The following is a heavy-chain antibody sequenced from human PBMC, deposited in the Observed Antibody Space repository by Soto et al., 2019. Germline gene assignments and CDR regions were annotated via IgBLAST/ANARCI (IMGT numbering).Heavy chain of an antibody. V-gene: IGHV3-30*04. J-gene: IGHJ4*02. CDR3: AKGQISDRLWPDY. Sequence: QVQLLESGGGVVQPGSSLTLSCAASGFSFSTYAIHWVRQAPGKGLDWVAIISSDGRDKYYADSVKGRFTISRDNSKKTLYLQMNSLRTEDTAVYYCAKGQISDRLWPDYWGQGTLVTVSS. CDR1: GFSFSTYA. D-gene: IGHD3-16*01. CDR2: ISSDGRDK.